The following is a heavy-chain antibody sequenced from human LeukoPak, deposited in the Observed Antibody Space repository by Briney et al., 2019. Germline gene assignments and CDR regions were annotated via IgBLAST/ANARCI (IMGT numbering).Heavy chain of an antibody. CDR2: VNPAGGST. J-gene: IGHJ4*02. CDR1: GYTFTSYY. D-gene: IGHD3-22*01. Sequence: ASVKVSCKASGYTFTSYYIHWVRQAPGQGLEWMGIVNPAGGSTTYAQKFQGSRLTLTRDTSTSTVYMELSSLRSEDTAVYYCARGRGVHDSHTYDYFDYWGQGSLVTVSS. CDR3: ARGRGVHDSHTYDYFDY. V-gene: IGHV1-46*01.